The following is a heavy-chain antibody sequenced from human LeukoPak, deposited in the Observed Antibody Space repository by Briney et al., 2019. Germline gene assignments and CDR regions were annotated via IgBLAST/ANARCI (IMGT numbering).Heavy chain of an antibody. CDR1: GGSISNYY. V-gene: IGHV4-59*12. CDR3: AREKTYWFDP. J-gene: IGHJ5*02. Sequence: PSETLSLTCTVSGGSISNYYWSRIRQPPGKGLDWIGYIYYTGSTSYSPSLKSRVTISVDTSKNQFSLKLSSVTAADTAVYYCAREKTYWFDPWGQGTLVTVSS. CDR2: IYYTGST.